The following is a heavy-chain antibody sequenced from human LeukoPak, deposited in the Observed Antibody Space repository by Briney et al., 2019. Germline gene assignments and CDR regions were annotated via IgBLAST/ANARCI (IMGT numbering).Heavy chain of an antibody. Sequence: GSLRLSCAASGFSFTSFSIHWVRQTPDKGLEWLAVISFDGTTKYYADSVKGRFTISRDNAKNSLYLQMNSLRAEDTAVYYCARALRAVRGYYFDYWGQGNLVTVSS. V-gene: IGHV3-30*04. CDR1: GFSFTSFS. CDR3: ARALRAVRGYYFDY. CDR2: ISFDGTTK. D-gene: IGHD5/OR15-5a*01. J-gene: IGHJ4*02.